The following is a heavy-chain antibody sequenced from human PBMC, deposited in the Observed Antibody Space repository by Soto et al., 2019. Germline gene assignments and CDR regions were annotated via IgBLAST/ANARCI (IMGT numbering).Heavy chain of an antibody. CDR3: ARRFGRLFYYYYYMDV. Sequence: SETLSLTCTVSGASVSGYYWSWIRQTPGKGLEWIGNIHNSGTSYYNPSLKSRVTISVDTSKNQFSLKLSSVTAADTAVYYCARRFGRLFYYYYYMDVWAKGTTVTVSS. D-gene: IGHD3-16*01. CDR2: IHNSGTS. J-gene: IGHJ6*03. V-gene: IGHV4-4*08. CDR1: GASVSGYY.